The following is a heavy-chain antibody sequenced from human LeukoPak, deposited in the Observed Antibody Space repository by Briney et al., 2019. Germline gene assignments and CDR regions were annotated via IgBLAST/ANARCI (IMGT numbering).Heavy chain of an antibody. CDR3: AKPYCSSTSCQEL. J-gene: IGHJ4*02. V-gene: IGHV3-15*01. CDR2: VKSKTDGGTT. CDR1: GFTFSNAW. D-gene: IGHD2-2*01. Sequence: GGSLRLSCAASGFTFSNAWMSWVRQAPGKGLEWVGRVKSKTDGGTTDYAAPVKGRFTISRDDSKNTLYLQMNSLKTEDTAVYYCAKPYCSSTSCQELWGQGTLVTVSS.